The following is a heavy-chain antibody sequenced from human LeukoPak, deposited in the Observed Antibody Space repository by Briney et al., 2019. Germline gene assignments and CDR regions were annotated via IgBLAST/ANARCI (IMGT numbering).Heavy chain of an antibody. J-gene: IGHJ6*03. D-gene: IGHD2-2*01. Sequence: ASVKVSCKASGYTFTSYDISWVRQATGQGLEWMGWMNPNSGNTGYAQKFQGRVTMTRNTSISTAYMELSSLRSEDTAVYYCARVRSTSNLYYYYYYMDVWGKGTTVTVSS. CDR3: ARVRSTSNLYYYYYYMDV. CDR2: MNPNSGNT. CDR1: GYTFTSYD. V-gene: IGHV1-8*01.